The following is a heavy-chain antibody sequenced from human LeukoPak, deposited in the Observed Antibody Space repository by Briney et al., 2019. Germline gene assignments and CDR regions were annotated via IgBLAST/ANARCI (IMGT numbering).Heavy chain of an antibody. J-gene: IGHJ6*04. CDR1: GFTFSSYW. V-gene: IGHV3-74*01. CDR2: INSDGSST. Sequence: GSLRLSCAASGFTFSSYWMHWVRQAPGKGLVWVSRINSDGSSTSYADSVKGRFTISRDNAKNSLYLQMNSLGAEDTAVYYCAELGITMIGGVWGKGTTVTISS. D-gene: IGHD3-10*02. CDR3: AELGITMIGGV.